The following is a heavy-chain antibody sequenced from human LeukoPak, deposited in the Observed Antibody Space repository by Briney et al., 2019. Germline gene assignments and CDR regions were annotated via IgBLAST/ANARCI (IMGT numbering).Heavy chain of an antibody. CDR1: GFTFSSYE. D-gene: IGHD2-2*01. V-gene: IGHV3-53*01. Sequence: GSLRLSCAASGFTFSSYEMNWVRQAPGKGLEWVSVIYSGGSTYYADSVKGRFTISRDNSKNTLYLQMNSLRAEDTAVYYCASVVPAAKWYGMDVWGKGTTVTVSS. CDR2: IYSGGST. CDR3: ASVVPAAKWYGMDV. J-gene: IGHJ6*04.